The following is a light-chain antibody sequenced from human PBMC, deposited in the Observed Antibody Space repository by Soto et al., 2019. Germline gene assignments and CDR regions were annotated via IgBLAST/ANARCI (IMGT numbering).Light chain of an antibody. CDR1: SSDVGSYNL. V-gene: IGLV2-23*02. Sequence: QSALTQPASVSGSPGQAITISFTGTSSDVGSYNLVSWYQQHPGKAPKLMIYEVSKRPSGVSNRFSGSKSGNTASLTISGLQAEDEADDYCCSYAGSSTPVVFGGGTKLTVL. J-gene: IGLJ2*01. CDR3: CSYAGSSTPVV. CDR2: EVS.